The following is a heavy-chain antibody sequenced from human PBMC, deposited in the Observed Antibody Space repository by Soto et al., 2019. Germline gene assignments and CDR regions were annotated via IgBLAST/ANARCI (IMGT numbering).Heavy chain of an antibody. D-gene: IGHD6-19*01. CDR2: IDPSDSYT. CDR3: ARRPGSSGSYYYYGMDV. CDR1: GYSFTSYW. V-gene: IGHV5-10-1*01. Sequence: GPSLKISCKGSGYSFTSYWISWVRQMPGKGLEWMGRIDPSDSYTNYSPSFQGHVTISADKSISTAYLQWSSLKASDTAMYYCARRPGSSGSYYYYGMDVWGQGTTFTVSS. J-gene: IGHJ6*02.